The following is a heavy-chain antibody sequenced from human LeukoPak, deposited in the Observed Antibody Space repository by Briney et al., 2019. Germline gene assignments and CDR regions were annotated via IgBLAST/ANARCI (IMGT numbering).Heavy chain of an antibody. D-gene: IGHD6-13*01. V-gene: IGHV3-43*02. CDR1: GFTFDYYA. J-gene: IGHJ6*03. Sequence: GGSLRLSCAASGFTFDYYAMHWVRQAPGKGLEWVSLISGDGGRTYYADSVKGRFSISRDNSKKSLYLQINSLRTEDTAFYYCAKDMSYTSSWYGVVYLYYYMDVWGRGTTVTVSS. CDR3: AKDMSYTSSWYGVVYLYYYMDV. CDR2: ISGDGGRT.